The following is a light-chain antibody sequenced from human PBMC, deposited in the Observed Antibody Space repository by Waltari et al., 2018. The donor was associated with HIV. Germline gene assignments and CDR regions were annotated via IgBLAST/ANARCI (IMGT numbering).Light chain of an antibody. CDR3: QSYDSNLSGV. CDR1: SSNIGAGYA. V-gene: IGLV1-40*01. J-gene: IGLJ2*01. Sequence: QSVLPQPPSVSGAPGPRVTISCTGSSSNIGAGYAVHWYQPFPGTAPKHLIDGKRKRPSGVPGRFSGSKSGTSASLAITGLQAEDEADYYCQSYDSNLSGVFGGGTKLTV. CDR2: GKR.